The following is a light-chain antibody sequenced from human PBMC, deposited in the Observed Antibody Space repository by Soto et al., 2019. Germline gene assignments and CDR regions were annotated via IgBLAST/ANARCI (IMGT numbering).Light chain of an antibody. J-gene: IGKJ3*01. CDR3: QQLKSYPLT. V-gene: IGKV3-15*01. Sequence: EIVMTQSPATLSVSPGERATLSCRASQSISSNLAWYQQKPGQPPRLLIYGASTRATGIPARFSGSGSGTEFTLTISSLQSEDFATYYCQQLKSYPLTFGPGTKVDIK. CDR2: GAS. CDR1: QSISSN.